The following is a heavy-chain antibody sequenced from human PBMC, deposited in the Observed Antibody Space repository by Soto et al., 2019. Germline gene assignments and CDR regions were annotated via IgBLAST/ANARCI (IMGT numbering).Heavy chain of an antibody. Sequence: ETLSLRSAVYEGCFSGYYWSWVRQPSGKGLEWIGEINHSGSTNYNPSLKSRVTISVDTSKNQLSLKLSSVTAADTAVYYCARGGRRSRITIFGVVPEFPPYYYYYGMDGWGQGTTVT. J-gene: IGHJ6*02. CDR3: ARGGRRSRITIFGVVPEFPPYYYYYGMDG. CDR2: INHSGST. D-gene: IGHD3-3*01. CDR1: EGCFSGYY. V-gene: IGHV4-34*01.